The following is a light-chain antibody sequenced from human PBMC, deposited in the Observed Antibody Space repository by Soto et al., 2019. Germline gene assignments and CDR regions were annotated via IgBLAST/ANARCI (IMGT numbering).Light chain of an antibody. CDR1: SSNIGAGYD. Sequence: QSVLTQPPSVSGAPRRRVTISCTGSSSNIGAGYDVHWYQQLPGTAPKLLIYGNSNRPSGVPDRFSGSKSGTSASLAITGLQAEDEADYYCQSYDSSLSAVVFGGGTKLTVL. V-gene: IGLV1-40*01. J-gene: IGLJ2*01. CDR2: GNS. CDR3: QSYDSSLSAVV.